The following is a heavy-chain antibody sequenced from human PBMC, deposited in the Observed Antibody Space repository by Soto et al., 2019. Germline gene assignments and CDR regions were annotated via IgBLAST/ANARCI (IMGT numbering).Heavy chain of an antibody. V-gene: IGHV4-59*01. CDR3: ARGADCSIPSCTGNWFAS. J-gene: IGHJ5*01. CDR1: GGSISNDY. Sequence: SETLSLTCIVSGGSISNDYWSWIRQPPGKGLEWIGHIYYKGSTDYNPSLKSRVTISRGTSKSQFSLNLTSVTAADTAVYYCARGADCSIPSCTGNWFASWGQGIQVTVSS. CDR2: IYYKGST. D-gene: IGHD2-2*01.